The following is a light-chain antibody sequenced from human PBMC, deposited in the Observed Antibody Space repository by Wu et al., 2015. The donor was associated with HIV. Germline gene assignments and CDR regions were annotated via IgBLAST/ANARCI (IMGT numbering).Light chain of an antibody. Sequence: DIQMTQSPSSLSASVGDRVTITCRASQSISSYLNWYQQKPGKAPKLLIYAASSLQSGVPSRFSGSGSGTDYILTISSLQPEDFATYYCQQYYTTLWTFGQGTKVEI. V-gene: IGKV1-39*01. CDR1: QSISSY. CDR2: AAS. J-gene: IGKJ1*01. CDR3: QQYYTTLWT.